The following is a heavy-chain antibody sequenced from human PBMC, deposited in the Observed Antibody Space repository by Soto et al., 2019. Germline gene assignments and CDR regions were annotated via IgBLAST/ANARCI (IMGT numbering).Heavy chain of an antibody. J-gene: IGHJ2*01. Sequence: QVQLVQSGAEVKKPGSSVKVSCKASGGTFSSYAISWVRQAPGQGLEWMGGIIPIFGTANYAQKFQGRVTITADESTSTAYKELSNLRSEDTAVYYCARDGPNYDFWSGYYDDWYFDLWGRGTLVTVSS. CDR1: GGTFSSYA. CDR2: IIPIFGTA. CDR3: ARDGPNYDFWSGYYDDWYFDL. V-gene: IGHV1-69*01. D-gene: IGHD3-3*01.